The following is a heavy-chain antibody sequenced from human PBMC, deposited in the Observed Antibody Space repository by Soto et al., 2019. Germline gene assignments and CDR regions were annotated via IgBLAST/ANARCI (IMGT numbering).Heavy chain of an antibody. J-gene: IGHJ4*02. CDR3: ARSSSKKRGLDY. CDR2: TSPGGIT. D-gene: IGHD6-13*01. CDR1: GGSISGIDW. Sequence: QVQLQESGPGLVKPSGTLSLTCAVSGGSISGIDWWSWVRQPPGKGLEWIGETSPGGITNYNASLKSRVTISVDKSETQFSLKLISVTAADTAVYFCARSSSKKRGLDYWGQGTLVTISS. V-gene: IGHV4-4*02.